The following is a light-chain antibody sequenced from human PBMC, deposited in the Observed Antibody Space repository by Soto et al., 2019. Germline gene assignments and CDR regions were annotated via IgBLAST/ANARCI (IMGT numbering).Light chain of an antibody. CDR2: EVS. CDR3: CSYAGRYTYV. V-gene: IGLV2-11*01. Sequence: QSALIQPASVSGSPGQSITISCTGTSAVVGSYNYVSWYQQHPGKAPKLMIYEVSKRPSGVPDRFSGSKSGNTASLTISGLQSEDEADYYCCSYAGRYTYVFGTGTKVTVL. J-gene: IGLJ1*01. CDR1: SAVVGSYNY.